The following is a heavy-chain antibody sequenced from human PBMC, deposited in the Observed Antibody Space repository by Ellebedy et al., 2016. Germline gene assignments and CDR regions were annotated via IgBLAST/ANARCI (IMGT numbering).Heavy chain of an antibody. J-gene: IGHJ2*01. D-gene: IGHD4-23*01. CDR3: AREPRSRLTVVKDWYFDL. CDR2: IYYSGST. CDR1: GGSISSYY. V-gene: IGHV4-59*01. Sequence: SETLSLXXTVSGGSISSYYWSWIRQPPGKGLEWIGYIYYSGSTNYNPSLKSRVTISVDTSKNQFSLKLSSVTAADTAVYYCAREPRSRLTVVKDWYFDLWGRGTLVTVSS.